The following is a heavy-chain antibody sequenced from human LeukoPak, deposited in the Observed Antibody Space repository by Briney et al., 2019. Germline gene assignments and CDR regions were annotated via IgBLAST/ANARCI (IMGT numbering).Heavy chain of an antibody. J-gene: IGHJ2*01. V-gene: IGHV3-21*01. CDR1: GFTFSNYN. CDR2: ISSSSSYI. Sequence: NPGGSLRLSCAASGFTFSNYNLIWVRQAPGKGLEWVSSISSSSSYIYYADSVKGRFSISRDNAKNSLYLQMNGLRAEDTAVYYCARVPYYYDTTGDPKDWYFDLWGRGTLVTVSS. D-gene: IGHD3-22*01. CDR3: ARVPYYYDTTGDPKDWYFDL.